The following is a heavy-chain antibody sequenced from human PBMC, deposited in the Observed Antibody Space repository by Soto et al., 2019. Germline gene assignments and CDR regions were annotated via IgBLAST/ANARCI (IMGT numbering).Heavy chain of an antibody. CDR1: GDSVSSNSAV. J-gene: IGHJ5*02. CDR2: TYYRSRWYN. CDR3: ARGRDGVEVPWFDP. Sequence: SQTLSLTCAISGDSVSSNSAVWNWIRQSPSRGLEWLGRTYYRSRWYNEYAVSVKSRITISPDTSKNQFSLQLNSVTPEDTAVYYCARGRDGVEVPWFDPWGQGTLVTVSS. V-gene: IGHV6-1*01. D-gene: IGHD3-3*01.